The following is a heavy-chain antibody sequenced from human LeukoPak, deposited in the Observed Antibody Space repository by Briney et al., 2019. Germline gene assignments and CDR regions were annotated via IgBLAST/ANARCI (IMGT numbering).Heavy chain of an antibody. Sequence: PGGSLRLSCAASAVTFRTYGMHWVRQAPGKGLEWVAVISFDANNKNYADSVKGRFTISRDNSKNTLYLQMNSLKAEDTAVYYCAKDRHPARADGYYFDYWGQGTLVTVSS. CDR2: ISFDANNK. CDR1: AVTFRTYG. D-gene: IGHD5-24*01. J-gene: IGHJ4*02. CDR3: AKDRHPARADGYYFDY. V-gene: IGHV3-30*18.